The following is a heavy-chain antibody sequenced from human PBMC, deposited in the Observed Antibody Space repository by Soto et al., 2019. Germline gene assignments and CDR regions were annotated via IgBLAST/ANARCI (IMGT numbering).Heavy chain of an antibody. CDR1: GFTFSSYG. V-gene: IGHV3-30*18. J-gene: IGHJ3*02. CDR2: ISYDGSNK. D-gene: IGHD3-22*01. Sequence: GGSLRLSCAASGFTFSSYGMHWVRQAPGKGLEWVAVISYDGSNKYYADSVKGRFTISRDNSKNTLYLQMNSLRAEDTAVYYCAKDYYDSSGYYVNGAFDIWGQGTMVTVSS. CDR3: AKDYYDSSGYYVNGAFDI.